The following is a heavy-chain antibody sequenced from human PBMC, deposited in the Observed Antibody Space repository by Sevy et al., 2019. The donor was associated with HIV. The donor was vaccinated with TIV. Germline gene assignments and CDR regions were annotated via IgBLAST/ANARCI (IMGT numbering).Heavy chain of an antibody. J-gene: IGHJ6*02. Sequence: GGSLRLSCAASGFSFSSYDMHWVRQAPGMGLEWVAVIRYDGSNKHYGDSVKGRFTNSRDNSKNVLYLQMSRLGAEDTAVYYCAREKVDTSMIFVEYYGMDVWGQGTTVTVSS. D-gene: IGHD5-18*01. V-gene: IGHV3-33*01. CDR1: GFSFSSYD. CDR3: AREKVDTSMIFVEYYGMDV. CDR2: IRYDGSNK.